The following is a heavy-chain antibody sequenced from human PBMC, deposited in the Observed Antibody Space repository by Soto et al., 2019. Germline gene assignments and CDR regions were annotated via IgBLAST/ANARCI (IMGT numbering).Heavy chain of an antibody. CDR1: GFTVSSNY. Sequence: GESLRHSCAASGFTVSSNYMSWGRQAPGKGLEWVSVIYSGGSTYYADSVKGRFTISRDNSKNTLYLKMNSLRAEDTAVYYCARDRDELPGDYYYYGMDVWGQGTTVTVSS. CDR3: ARDRDELPGDYYYYGMDV. CDR2: IYSGGST. D-gene: IGHD2-15*01. V-gene: IGHV3-53*01. J-gene: IGHJ6*02.